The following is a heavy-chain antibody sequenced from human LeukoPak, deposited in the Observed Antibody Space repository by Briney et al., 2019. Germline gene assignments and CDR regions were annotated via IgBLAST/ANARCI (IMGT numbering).Heavy chain of an antibody. Sequence: GGSLRLSCAASGFPCSRYGVHWAPQAPGKGLEWVAVISYDGSNKYYADSVKGRFTISRDNSKNTLYLQMNSLRAEDTAVYYCEKDLDYDIFTGYYPVGYWGQGTLVTVSS. CDR2: ISYDGSNK. J-gene: IGHJ4*02. CDR3: EKDLDYDIFTGYYPVGY. CDR1: GFPCSRYG. D-gene: IGHD3-9*01. V-gene: IGHV3-30*18.